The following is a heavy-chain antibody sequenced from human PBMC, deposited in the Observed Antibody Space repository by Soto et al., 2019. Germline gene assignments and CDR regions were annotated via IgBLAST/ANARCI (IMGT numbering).Heavy chain of an antibody. CDR1: GDSVSSNTAS. CDR2: TYFRSKWYN. D-gene: IGHD5-12*01. Sequence: LSLTCVISGDSVSSNTASWNWISQSASIVLEWLGRTYFRSKWYNDYAVSVKSRIIINPDTSNNQFSLQLNSVTPEDTAVYFCAKGDNLGPKTGYAFDPWGQGIMVTVSS. J-gene: IGHJ5*02. V-gene: IGHV6-1*01. CDR3: AKGDNLGPKTGYAFDP.